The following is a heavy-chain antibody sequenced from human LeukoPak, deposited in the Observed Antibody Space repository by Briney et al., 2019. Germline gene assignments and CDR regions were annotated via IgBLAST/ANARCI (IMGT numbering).Heavy chain of an antibody. CDR1: GFTFDDYA. Sequence: PGRSLRLSCAASGFTFDDYAMHWVRQAPGKGLEWVSGISWNSGSIGYADSVKGRFTISRDHAKNSLYLQMNSLRAEDTALYYCAKANYYDSSGYFDYWGQGTLVTVSS. J-gene: IGHJ4*02. V-gene: IGHV3-9*01. CDR2: ISWNSGSI. CDR3: AKANYYDSSGYFDY. D-gene: IGHD3-22*01.